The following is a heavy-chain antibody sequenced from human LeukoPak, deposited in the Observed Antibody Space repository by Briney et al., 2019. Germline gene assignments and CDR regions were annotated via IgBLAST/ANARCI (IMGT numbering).Heavy chain of an antibody. CDR2: ISWNSGSI. D-gene: IGHD6-19*01. J-gene: IGHJ4*02. V-gene: IGHV3-9*01. CDR1: GFTFDDYA. Sequence: PGRSLRLSCAASGFTFDDYAMHWVRQAPGKGLEWVSGISWNSGSIGYADSVKGRFTISRDNAKNSLYLQMNSLRAEDTALYYCAKGHSLAVAGTGGVDYWGQGTLVTVSS. CDR3: AKGHSLAVAGTGGVDY.